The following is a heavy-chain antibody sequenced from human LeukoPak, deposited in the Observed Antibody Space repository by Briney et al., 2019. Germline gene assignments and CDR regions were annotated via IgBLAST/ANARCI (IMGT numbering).Heavy chain of an antibody. CDR1: GFTCSRFP. CDR3: AREVAYYDY. V-gene: IGHV3-64*01. Sequence: PGGSLRLSCAASGFTCSRFPMHWVRQAPGKGLEYVSAISSYVGAAYYANSVKGRFTISNQNSRSTLNLQMGRLRAEHMAVYYFAREVAYYDYWGQGTLVT. J-gene: IGHJ4*02. CDR2: ISSYVGAA. D-gene: IGHD2-15*01.